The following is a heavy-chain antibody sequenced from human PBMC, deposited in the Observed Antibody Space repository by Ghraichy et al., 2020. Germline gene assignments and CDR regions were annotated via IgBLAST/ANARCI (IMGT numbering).Heavy chain of an antibody. J-gene: IGHJ4*02. Sequence: GGSLRLSCAASGFTFSSYDMHWVRQATGKGLEWVSAIGTAGDTYYPGSVKGRFTISRENAKNSLYLQMNSLRAGDTAVYYCARGSRTVTTPFFDYWGQGTLVTVSS. D-gene: IGHD4-17*01. CDR3: ARGSRTVTTPFFDY. CDR2: IGTAGDT. V-gene: IGHV3-13*01. CDR1: GFTFSSYD.